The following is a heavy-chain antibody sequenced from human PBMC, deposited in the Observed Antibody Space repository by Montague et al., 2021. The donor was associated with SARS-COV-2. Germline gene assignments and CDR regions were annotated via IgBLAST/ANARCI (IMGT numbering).Heavy chain of an antibody. CDR1: GGSLIDYY. D-gene: IGHD3-10*01. J-gene: IGHJ2*01. CDR3: ASGASGWGRGEFWYFDV. V-gene: IGHV4-34*01. CDR2: INHQGNT. Sequence: SETLSLTCRVAGGSLIDYYWTWFRQSPGRGLVWFGEINHQGNTTYSPSFQSRVGMSIDTSKNHISLLLTAVTAAATAVFYCASGASGWGRGEFWYFDVWGRGTLVTVSS.